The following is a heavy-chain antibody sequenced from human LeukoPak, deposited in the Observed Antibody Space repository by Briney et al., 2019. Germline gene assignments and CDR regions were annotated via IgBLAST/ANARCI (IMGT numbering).Heavy chain of an antibody. D-gene: IGHD2-15*01. J-gene: IGHJ4*02. V-gene: IGHV3-66*01. Sequence: GGSLRLSRAASEFSVGSNYMTWVRQAPGKGLEWVSLIYSGGSTYYADSVQGRFTISRDNAKNSIYLQMNTLRAEDTAVYYCARTYGSGSLDYGGQGTLVTVSS. CDR1: EFSVGSNY. CDR3: ARTYGSGSLDY. CDR2: IYSGGST.